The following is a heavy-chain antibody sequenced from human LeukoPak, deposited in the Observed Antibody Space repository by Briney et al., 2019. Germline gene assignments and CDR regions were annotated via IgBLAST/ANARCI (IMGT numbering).Heavy chain of an antibody. V-gene: IGHV1-69*13. CDR1: GGSFSSYG. Sequence: GASVKVSCKASGGSFSSYGISWVRQAPGQGLEWMGGVLPIFGITNYAQRFQGRVTITADESRSTAYMELSSLTSDDTAVYYCARDLLPMTKAGVVNDWGQGSLVIVS. CDR3: ARDLLPMTKAGVVND. J-gene: IGHJ4*02. CDR2: VLPIFGIT. D-gene: IGHD3-3*01.